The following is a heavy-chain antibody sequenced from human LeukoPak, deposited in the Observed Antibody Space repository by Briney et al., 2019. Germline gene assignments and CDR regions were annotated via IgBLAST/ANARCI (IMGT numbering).Heavy chain of an antibody. D-gene: IGHD1-1*01. CDR3: AKDPRRLNSYYFDY. Sequence: GGSLRLSCAASGFTVSSNYMSWVRQAPGKGLEWVSVIYSGGSTYYADSVKGRFTISRDNSKNTLYLQMNSLRAEDTAVYYCAKDPRRLNSYYFDYWGQGTLVTVSS. J-gene: IGHJ4*02. V-gene: IGHV3-66*01. CDR2: IYSGGST. CDR1: GFTVSSNY.